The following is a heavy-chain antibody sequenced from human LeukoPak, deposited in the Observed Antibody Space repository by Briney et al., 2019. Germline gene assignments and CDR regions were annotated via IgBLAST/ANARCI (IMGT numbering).Heavy chain of an antibody. Sequence: GGSLRLSCAASGFTFSSYAMHWVRQAPGKGLEWVAVISYDGSNKYYADSVKGRFTISRDNSKNTLYLQMNSLRAEDTAVYYCARDAAVVAASGIFDYWGQGTLVTVSP. CDR1: GFTFSSYA. D-gene: IGHD2-15*01. J-gene: IGHJ4*02. V-gene: IGHV3-30*04. CDR3: ARDAAVVAASGIFDY. CDR2: ISYDGSNK.